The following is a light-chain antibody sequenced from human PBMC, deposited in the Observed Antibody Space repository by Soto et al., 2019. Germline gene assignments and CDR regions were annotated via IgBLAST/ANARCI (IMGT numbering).Light chain of an antibody. J-gene: IGKJ1*01. CDR3: IQGTYWPPRT. Sequence: DVVMTQSPLSLPVTLGQPASISCRSSQSLLYSDGNTYLSWLQQRPGQSPRRLIYKVSIRDSGVSDRFTGSGSGADFTMNITRVAAEDVGVYYCIQGTYWPPRTFGQGTKVEIK. CDR1: QSLLYSDGNTY. V-gene: IGKV2-30*01. CDR2: KVS.